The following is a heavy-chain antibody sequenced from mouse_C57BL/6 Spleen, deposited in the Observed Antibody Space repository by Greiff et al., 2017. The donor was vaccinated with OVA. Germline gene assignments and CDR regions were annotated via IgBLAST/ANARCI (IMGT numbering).Heavy chain of an antibody. CDR2: INPGSGGT. CDR1: GYAFTNYL. V-gene: IGHV1-54*01. Sequence: VQLQQSGAELVRPGPSVKVSCKASGYAFTNYLIEWVKQRPGQGLEWIGVINPGSGGTNYNEKFKGKATLTADKSSSTAYMQLSSLTSEDSAVYFCARAEDGGGAMDYWGQGTSVTVSS. CDR3: ARAEDGGGAMDY. J-gene: IGHJ4*01.